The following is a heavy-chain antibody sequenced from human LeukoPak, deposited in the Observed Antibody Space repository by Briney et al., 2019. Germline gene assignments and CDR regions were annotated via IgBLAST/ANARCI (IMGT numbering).Heavy chain of an antibody. V-gene: IGHV3-9*01. J-gene: IGHJ4*02. Sequence: QPGGSLRLSCAASGFTFDDYAMHWVRQAPGKGLEWVSGISWNSGSTSYADSVKGRFTISRDNAKNTLYLQMNRLRAEDTAVYYCARDRAGKDIVVVPAVRYDCWGQGTLVTVSS. CDR1: GFTFDDYA. CDR3: ARDRAGKDIVVVPAVRYDC. CDR2: ISWNSGST. D-gene: IGHD2-2*01.